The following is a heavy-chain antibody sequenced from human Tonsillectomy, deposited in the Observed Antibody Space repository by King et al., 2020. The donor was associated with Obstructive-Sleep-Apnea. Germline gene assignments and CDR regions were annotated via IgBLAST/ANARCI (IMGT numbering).Heavy chain of an antibody. Sequence: VQLVESGGGLVQPGGSLRLSCAASGFTVSNSYMSWVRQAPGKGLEWVSVIYGGGSTYYADSVKGRFTISRDNSKNTLYLQMNSLRAEDSALYYCARIEAVAGSFDYWGQGTLVTVSS. J-gene: IGHJ4*02. D-gene: IGHD6-19*01. V-gene: IGHV3-66*01. CDR3: ARIEAVAGSFDY. CDR1: GFTVSNSY. CDR2: IYGGGST.